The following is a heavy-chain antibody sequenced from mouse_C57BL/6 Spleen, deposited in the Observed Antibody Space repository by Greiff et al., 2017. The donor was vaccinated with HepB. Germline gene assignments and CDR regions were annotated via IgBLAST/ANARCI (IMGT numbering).Heavy chain of an antibody. CDR2: IDPSDSYT. CDR1: GYTFTSYW. CDR3: ARSGLLYPNYAMDY. J-gene: IGHJ4*01. V-gene: IGHV1-50*01. Sequence: QLQQPGAELVKPGASVKLSCKASGYTFTSYWMQWVKQRPGQGLEWIGEIDPSDSYTNYNQKFKGKATLTVDTSSSTAYMQLSSLTSEDSAVYYCARSGLLYPNYAMDYWGQGTSVTVSS. D-gene: IGHD2-12*01.